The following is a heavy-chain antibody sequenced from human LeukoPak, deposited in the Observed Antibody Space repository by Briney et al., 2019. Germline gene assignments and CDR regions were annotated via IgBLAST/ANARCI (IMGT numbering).Heavy chain of an antibody. V-gene: IGHV3-7*03. CDR2: IKEDGSEK. D-gene: IGHD5-24*01. Sequence: GGSLRLSCAASGFTFSSYWLSWFRQLPGKGLEWVGNIKEDGSEKYYLDSVKGRFTISRDNSKNSLYLQMNSLRPEDTAVYYCAKGGAATMRDGYNYYYYYMEVWGRGTTVTVSS. CDR3: AKGGAATMRDGYNYYYYYMEV. CDR1: GFTFSSYW. J-gene: IGHJ6*03.